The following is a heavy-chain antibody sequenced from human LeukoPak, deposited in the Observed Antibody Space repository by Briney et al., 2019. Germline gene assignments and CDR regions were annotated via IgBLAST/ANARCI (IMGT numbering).Heavy chain of an antibody. V-gene: IGHV3-23*01. D-gene: IGHD3-22*01. CDR3: AFSKYDSSGYYLEPNAFDI. J-gene: IGHJ3*02. CDR1: GFTFSSCA. Sequence: GGSLRLSCAASGFTFSSCAMSWVRQAPGKGLEWVSAISGSGGSTYYADSVKGRFTISRDNSKNTLYLQMNSLRAEDTAVYYCAFSKYDSSGYYLEPNAFDIWGQGTMVTVSS. CDR2: ISGSGGST.